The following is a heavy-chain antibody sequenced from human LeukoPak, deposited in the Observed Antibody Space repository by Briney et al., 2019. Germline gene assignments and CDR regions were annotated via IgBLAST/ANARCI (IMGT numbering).Heavy chain of an antibody. J-gene: IGHJ1*01. CDR3: AKDTQFRLAGYLHH. CDR1: GFTFDDYA. D-gene: IGHD5-24*01. V-gene: IGHV3-9*01. CDR2: ISWNSGSI. Sequence: GGSLRLSYAVSGFTFDDYAMYWVRQTPGKGLEWVSGISWNSGSIGYAASVKGRFTISRDNAKNSLYLQMNSLRPEATALYYCAKDTQFRLAGYLHHWGQGTLVTVSS.